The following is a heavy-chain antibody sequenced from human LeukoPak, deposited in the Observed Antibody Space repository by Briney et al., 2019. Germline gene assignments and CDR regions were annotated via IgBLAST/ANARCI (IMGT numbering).Heavy chain of an antibody. V-gene: IGHV4-61*02. CDR1: GGSISSGSYY. Sequence: SQTLSLTCTVSGGSISSGSYYWSWIRQPAGKGLEWIGRIYTSGSTNYNPSLKSRVTISVDTSKNQFSLKLSSVTAADTAVYYCARRFLEWPTGAFDIWGQGTRVTVSS. D-gene: IGHD3-3*01. J-gene: IGHJ3*02. CDR3: ARRFLEWPTGAFDI. CDR2: IYTSGST.